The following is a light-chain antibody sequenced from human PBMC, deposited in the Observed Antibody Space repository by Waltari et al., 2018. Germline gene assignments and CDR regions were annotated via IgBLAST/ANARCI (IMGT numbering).Light chain of an antibody. J-gene: IGLJ2*01. CDR3: SSYISSDTLEL. CDR2: DVS. CDR1: SSDIGNYNY. Sequence: HSALTQPASVSGSPGQSITISCTGSSSDIGNYNYVSWYQQPPGKAPKLMIFDVSNRPSGVSNRCSGSKSGNTASLTISGLQAEDEADYYCSSYISSDTLELFGGGTSLTVL. V-gene: IGLV2-14*03.